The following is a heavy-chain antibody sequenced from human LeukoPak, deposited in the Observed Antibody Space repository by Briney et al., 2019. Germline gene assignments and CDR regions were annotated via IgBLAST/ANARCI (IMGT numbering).Heavy chain of an antibody. CDR1: GYTFTSYY. CDR3: ARLHGSGSYFDY. J-gene: IGHJ4*02. CDR2: INPSGGST. V-gene: IGHV1-46*01. D-gene: IGHD3-10*01. Sequence: ASVKVSCKGSGYTFTSYYVHWVRQAPRQGLEWVGIINPSGGSTIYAQKFQGRVTMTRDTSTNTVYMEKSSLRSEDTAVYYCARLHGSGSYFDYWGQGTLVTVSS.